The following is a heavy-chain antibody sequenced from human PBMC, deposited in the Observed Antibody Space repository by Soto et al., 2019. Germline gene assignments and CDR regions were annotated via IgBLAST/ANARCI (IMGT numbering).Heavy chain of an antibody. CDR3: AKGVLSFHYGMEV. CDR1: GLPFTPYL. CDR2: ISSTAGRT. J-gene: IGHJ6*02. V-gene: IGHV3-23*01. Sequence: PGWSLRLSWATSGLPFTPYLMTWVRKAPGKGLEWVSSISSTAGRTSSYADSVKGRFAISRDFSDNTVYLQMNNLRVDDTAVYFCAKGVLSFHYGMEVWGQGTTVTVSS. D-gene: IGHD3-10*01.